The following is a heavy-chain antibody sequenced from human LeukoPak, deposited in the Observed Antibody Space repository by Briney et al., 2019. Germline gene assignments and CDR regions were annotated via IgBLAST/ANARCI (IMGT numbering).Heavy chain of an antibody. D-gene: IGHD2-15*01. CDR2: ISSSSSYR. CDR3: ARAAVVVVATESWFDP. J-gene: IGHJ5*02. V-gene: IGHV3-21*01. CDR1: GFTFSSYS. Sequence: PGGSLRLSCATSGFTFSSYSMNWVRRAPGKGLEWVSSISSSSSYRYYADSVKGRFTISRDNAKNSLYLQMNSLRAEDTAVYYCARAAVVVVATESWFDPWGQGTLVTVSS.